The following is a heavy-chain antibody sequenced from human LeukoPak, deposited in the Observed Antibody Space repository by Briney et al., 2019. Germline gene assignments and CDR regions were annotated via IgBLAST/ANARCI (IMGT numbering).Heavy chain of an antibody. D-gene: IGHD3-22*01. CDR2: INWNGGST. CDR3: ARAAYDSSGPHLRAFDI. V-gene: IGHV3-20*04. J-gene: IGHJ3*02. Sequence: GGSLRLSCAASGFTFDDYGLSWVRQAPGKGLEWVSGINWNGGSTGYADSVKGRFTISRDNAKNSLYLQMNSLRAEDTALYYCARAAYDSSGPHLRAFDIWGQGTMVTVSS. CDR1: GFTFDDYG.